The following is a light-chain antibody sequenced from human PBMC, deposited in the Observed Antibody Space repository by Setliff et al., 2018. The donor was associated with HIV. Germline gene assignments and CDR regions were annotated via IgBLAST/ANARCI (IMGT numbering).Light chain of an antibody. Sequence: NFMLDQPPSVSGFPGTTVTISCTRSGGNIAAYFVQWYQQRPGSSPTTVIFEDNQRPSGVPGRFSGSLDRSSNSASLTISGLTNEDEADYFCQSSDGNNYVFGTGTKVTAL. CDR1: GGNIAAYF. V-gene: IGLV6-57*01. CDR3: QSSDGNNYV. CDR2: EDN. J-gene: IGLJ1*01.